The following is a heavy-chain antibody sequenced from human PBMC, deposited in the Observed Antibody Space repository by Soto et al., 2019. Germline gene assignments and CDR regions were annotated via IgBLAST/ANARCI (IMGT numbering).Heavy chain of an antibody. CDR3: ARHAGEEPHLLNWFDP. J-gene: IGHJ5*02. CDR2: IYYSXXT. D-gene: IGHD3-10*01. Sequence: KGLEWIGSIYYSXXTYYNXXLXXRVTISVDTSKNQFSLKLSSVTAAETAVYYCARHAGEEPHLLNWFDPWGQGTLVTVSS. V-gene: IGHV4-39*01.